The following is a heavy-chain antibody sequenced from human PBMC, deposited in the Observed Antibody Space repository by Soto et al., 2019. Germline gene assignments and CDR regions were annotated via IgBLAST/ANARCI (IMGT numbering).Heavy chain of an antibody. D-gene: IGHD2-15*01. V-gene: IGHV1-2*02. CDR3: ARGGCSGGSCYSFWFDP. J-gene: IGHJ5*02. Sequence: HVQLVQSGAEVKKPGASVKVSCKASGYTFTGYYMHWVRQAPGQGLEWMGWINPNSGGTNYAQKFQGRVTMTRDTSISTAYMELSRLRSDDTAVYYCARGGCSGGSCYSFWFDPWGQGTLVTVSS. CDR1: GYTFTGYY. CDR2: INPNSGGT.